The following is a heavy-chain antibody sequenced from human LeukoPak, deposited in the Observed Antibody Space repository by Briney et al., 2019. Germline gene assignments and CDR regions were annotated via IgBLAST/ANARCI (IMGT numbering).Heavy chain of an antibody. CDR3: ARMSYYYGSRRFDP. D-gene: IGHD3-10*01. CDR2: IYYSGST. V-gene: IGHV4-59*01. CDR1: GGSISSYY. Sequence: PSKTLSLTCTVSGGSISSYYWSWIRQPPGKGLEWIGYIYYSGSTNYNPSLKSRVTISVDTSKNQFSLKLSSVTAADTAVYYCARMSYYYGSRRFDPWGQGTLVTVSS. J-gene: IGHJ5*02.